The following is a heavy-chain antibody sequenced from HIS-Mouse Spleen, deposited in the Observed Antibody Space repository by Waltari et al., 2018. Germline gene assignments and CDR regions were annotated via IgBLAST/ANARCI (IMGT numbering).Heavy chain of an antibody. CDR3: ARASRDLLLPRYFDL. Sequence: QVQLQESGPGLVKPSETLSLTCTASGGLISSYYWSWIRQPPGKGLEWIGYYSGSTNYNPSLKSRVTISVDTSKNQFSLKLSSVTAADTAVYYCARASRDLLLPRYFDLWGRGTLVTVSS. CDR1: GGLISSYY. V-gene: IGHV4-59*01. CDR2: YYSGST. J-gene: IGHJ2*01.